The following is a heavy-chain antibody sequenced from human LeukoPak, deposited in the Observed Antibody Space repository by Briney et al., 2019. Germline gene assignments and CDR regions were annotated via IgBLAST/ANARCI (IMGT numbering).Heavy chain of an antibody. V-gene: IGHV3-7*05. J-gene: IGHJ3*02. D-gene: IGHD3-16*01. CDR2: IKQDGSEK. Sequence: GGSLRLSCAASAFTFSEYWMSWVRQAPGQGLEWVADIKQDGSEKYYVDSVKGRFIISRDNAKNSLFLQMNSLRAEDTAVYYCNTGEIMGWGGAFGIWGQGPMVNVSS. CDR1: AFTFSEYW. CDR3: NTGEIMGWGGAFGI.